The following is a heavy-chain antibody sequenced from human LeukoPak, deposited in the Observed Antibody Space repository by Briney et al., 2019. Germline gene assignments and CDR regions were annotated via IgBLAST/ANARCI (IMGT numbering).Heavy chain of an antibody. Sequence: SETLSLTCTVSGYSISSGYYWGWIRQPPGKGLEWIGSIYHSGSTYYNPSLQSRVTISVDTSKNQFSLKLSSVTAAETAVYYCARVDFGVVIIGGRYYYMDVWGKGTTVTVSS. CDR2: IYHSGST. J-gene: IGHJ6*03. CDR1: GYSISSGYY. CDR3: ARVDFGVVIIGGRYYYMDV. D-gene: IGHD3-3*01. V-gene: IGHV4-38-2*02.